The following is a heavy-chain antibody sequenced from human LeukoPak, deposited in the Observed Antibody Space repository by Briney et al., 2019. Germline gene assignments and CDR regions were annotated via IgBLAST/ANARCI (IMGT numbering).Heavy chain of an antibody. D-gene: IGHD3-10*01. CDR1: GFTFSSSW. CDR3: ARDRANDYFDY. Sequence: PGGSLRLSCAASGFTFSSSWIHWVRQAPGKGLVWVSRINKDGSVTDYAESVKGRFSISRDNAKNTLYLQMNSLRAEDTAVYYCARDRANDYFDYWGQGTLVTVSS. V-gene: IGHV3-74*01. CDR2: INKDGSVT. J-gene: IGHJ4*02.